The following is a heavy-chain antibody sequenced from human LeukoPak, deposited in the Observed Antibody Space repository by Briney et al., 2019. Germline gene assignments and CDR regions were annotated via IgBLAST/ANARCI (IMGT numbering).Heavy chain of an antibody. CDR1: GFTFSSYA. Sequence: PGGSLRLSCTASGFTFSSYAMSWVRQAPGKGLEWVSLISGSGGTAYYADSVKGRFTISRDNSKNTLYLQMHSLRAEDTAVYCCAKYLEKFYLSSAFGDAFDIWGRGSMVTVSS. CDR2: ISGSGGTA. D-gene: IGHD3-22*01. CDR3: AKYLEKFYLSSAFGDAFDI. V-gene: IGHV3-23*01. J-gene: IGHJ3*02.